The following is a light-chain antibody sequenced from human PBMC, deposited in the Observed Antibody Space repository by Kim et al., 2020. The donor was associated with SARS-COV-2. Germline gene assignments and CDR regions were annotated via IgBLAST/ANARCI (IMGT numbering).Light chain of an antibody. CDR3: SAWDRSLGAWV. CDR2: RNN. J-gene: IGLJ2*01. Sequence: TPTLTCTGNRNNVGDEGAGWLQQHQGHPPKLLCYRNNNRPSGISERLSASRSGNTASLTITGLQPEDEADYYCSAWDRSLGAWVFGGGTQLTVL. CDR1: RNNVGDEG. V-gene: IGLV10-54*01.